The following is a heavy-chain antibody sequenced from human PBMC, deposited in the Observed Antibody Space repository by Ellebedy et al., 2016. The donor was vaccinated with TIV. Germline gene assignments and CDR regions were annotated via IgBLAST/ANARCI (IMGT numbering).Heavy chain of an antibody. CDR2: ISSAADGGET. V-gene: IGHV3-53*01. CDR3: AKDRYYWSAMDY. CDR1: GFTVTTHY. J-gene: IGHJ4*02. D-gene: IGHD3-3*01. Sequence: GESLKISCAASGFTVTTHYINWVRQAPGKGLEWVSVISSAADGGETHYADYARGRFTISRDISTSTVYLLMGSLTTDDTALYYCAKDRYYWSAMDYWGQGIQVTVSS.